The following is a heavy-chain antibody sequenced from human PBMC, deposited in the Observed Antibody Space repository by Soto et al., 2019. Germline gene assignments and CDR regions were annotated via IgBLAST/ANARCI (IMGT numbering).Heavy chain of an antibody. D-gene: IGHD4-17*01. CDR2: IWYDGSNK. J-gene: IGHJ3*02. CDR1: GFTFSSYG. Sequence: GGSLRLSCAASGFTFSSYGMHWVRQAPGKGLEWVAVIWYDGSNKYYADSVKGRFTISRDNSKNTLYLQMNSLRAEDTAVYYCARAHGDYLESAFDIWRQGTMVTVSS. CDR3: ARAHGDYLESAFDI. V-gene: IGHV3-33*01.